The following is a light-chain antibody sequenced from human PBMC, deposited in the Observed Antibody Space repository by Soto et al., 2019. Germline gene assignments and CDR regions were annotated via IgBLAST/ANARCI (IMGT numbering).Light chain of an antibody. CDR2: EVN. J-gene: IGLJ1*01. CDR1: SSDVGGYNY. CDR3: TSYAGGNNV. V-gene: IGLV2-8*01. Sequence: QSALTQPPSASGSPGQSVTISCTGTSSDVGGYNYVSWYQQYPGKVPTLMIYEVNKRPSGVPDRFSGSKSGNTASLTVSGLQAEDEYDYYCTSYAGGNNVFGTGTKLTVL.